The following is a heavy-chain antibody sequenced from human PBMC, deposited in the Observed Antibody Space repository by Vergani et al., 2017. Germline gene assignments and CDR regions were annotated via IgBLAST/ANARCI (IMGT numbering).Heavy chain of an antibody. CDR3: ARPHGDILPPDPRRLDY. Sequence: QVQLVQSGAEVKKPGASVNVSCKTSGYSFNSYGINWVRQAPGQGLEWMGIINPSGGSTTYAQQFQGRLTMTRDTSTSTVYMDLSNLRSEDTAVYYCARPHGDILPPDPRRLDYWGQGTLVTVSS. CDR1: GYSFNSYG. J-gene: IGHJ4*02. CDR2: INPSGGST. V-gene: IGHV1-46*02.